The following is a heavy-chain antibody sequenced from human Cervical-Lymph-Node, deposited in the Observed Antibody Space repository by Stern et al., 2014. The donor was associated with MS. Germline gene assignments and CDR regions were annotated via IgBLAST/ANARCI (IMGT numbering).Heavy chain of an antibody. CDR3: ARHDQFLGGMDV. CDR1: GASVSSCSYY. J-gene: IGHJ6*02. Sequence: QVQLQESGPGLVKPSETLSLTCTVSGASVSSCSYYWGWIRQSPGKRLEXIGYVYYTGTPYSHPSLSSRVPIPIDTSTHPSFLTLPSVTATDTAVYYCARHDQFLGGMDVWGQGTTVTVSS. D-gene: IGHD3-3*01. V-gene: IGHV4-39*01. CDR2: VYYTGTP.